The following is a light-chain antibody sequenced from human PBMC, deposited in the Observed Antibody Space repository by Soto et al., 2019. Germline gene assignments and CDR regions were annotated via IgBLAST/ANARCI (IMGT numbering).Light chain of an antibody. CDR1: SSNIGAGYD. CDR3: QSYDSSLSAQVV. V-gene: IGLV1-40*01. Sequence: QSVLTQPPSVSGAPGQRVTISCTGSSSNIGAGYDVHWYQQLPETAPKLLIYGNSNRPSGVPDRFSGSKSGTSASLAITGLQAEDEADYYCQSYDSSLSAQVVFGGGTK. J-gene: IGLJ2*01. CDR2: GNS.